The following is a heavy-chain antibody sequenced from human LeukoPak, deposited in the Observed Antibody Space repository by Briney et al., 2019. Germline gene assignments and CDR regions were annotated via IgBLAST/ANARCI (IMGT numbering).Heavy chain of an antibody. D-gene: IGHD6-13*01. CDR1: GFTFSSYW. CDR2: IKQDGSEK. CDR3: ARVFRQQLVRRVYFDY. Sequence: GGSLRLSCAASGFTFSSYWMHWVRQAPGKGLEWVANIKQDGSEKYYVDSVKGRFTISRDNAKNSLYLQMNSLRAEDTAVYYCARVFRQQLVRRVYFDYWGQGTLVTVSS. V-gene: IGHV3-7*01. J-gene: IGHJ4*02.